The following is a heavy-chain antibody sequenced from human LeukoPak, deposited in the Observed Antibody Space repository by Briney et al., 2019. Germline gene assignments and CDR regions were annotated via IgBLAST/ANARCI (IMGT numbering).Heavy chain of an antibody. CDR1: GFPFSSFG. Sequence: GGSLRLSCAASGFPFSSFGMHWVRQSPGKGLEWVAFMQYDGINKYYADSVKGRFTISIDNSKNTHYLQMNSLRAEDTAVYYCARAGPSSSWHQLDYWGQGTLVTVSS. CDR2: MQYDGINK. D-gene: IGHD6-13*01. CDR3: ARAGPSSSWHQLDY. V-gene: IGHV3-30*02. J-gene: IGHJ4*02.